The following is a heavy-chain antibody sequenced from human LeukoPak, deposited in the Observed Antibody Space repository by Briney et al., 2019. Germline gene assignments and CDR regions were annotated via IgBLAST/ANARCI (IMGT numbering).Heavy chain of an antibody. CDR1: GGSIGSGDYY. Sequence: PSETLSLTCTVSGGSIGSGDYYWSWIRQPPGKGLEWIGYIYYSGSTYYNPSLKSRVTISVDTSKNQFSLKLSSVTAADTAVYYCAGAYSSSAVVVYWGQGTLVTVSS. CDR3: AGAYSSSAVVVY. V-gene: IGHV4-30-4*01. D-gene: IGHD6-6*01. CDR2: IYYSGST. J-gene: IGHJ4*02.